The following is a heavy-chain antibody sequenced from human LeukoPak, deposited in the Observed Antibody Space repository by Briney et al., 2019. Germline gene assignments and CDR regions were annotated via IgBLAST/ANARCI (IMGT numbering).Heavy chain of an antibody. J-gene: IGHJ4*02. D-gene: IGHD2-15*01. CDR3: AKEMGFVEVAAAISPLDY. Sequence: GGSLRLSRAASGFTFSSYAMSWVRQAPGKGLEWVSAISGSGGSTYYADSVKGRFTISRDNSKNTLYLQMNSLRAEDTAVYYCAKEMGFVEVAAAISPLDYWGQGTLVTVSS. V-gene: IGHV3-23*01. CDR1: GFTFSSYA. CDR2: ISGSGGST.